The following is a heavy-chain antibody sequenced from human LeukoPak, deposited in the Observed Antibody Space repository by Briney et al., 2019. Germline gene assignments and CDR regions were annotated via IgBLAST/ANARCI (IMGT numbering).Heavy chain of an antibody. J-gene: IGHJ4*02. D-gene: IGHD3/OR15-3a*01. Sequence: SETLSLTCTVSGGSISSSSPYWGWIRQPPGKGLEWIGSIYYSGNTYYNASLKSQVSISIDTSKNQFSLRLTSVTAADTAVYYCARQTGSGLFILPGGQGTLVTVSS. CDR1: GGSISSSSPY. CDR3: ARQTGSGLFILP. V-gene: IGHV4-39*01. CDR2: IYYSGNT.